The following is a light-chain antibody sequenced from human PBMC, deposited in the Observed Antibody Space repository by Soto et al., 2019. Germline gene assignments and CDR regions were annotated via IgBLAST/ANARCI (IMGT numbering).Light chain of an antibody. CDR3: QSYDSSLSGPCV. J-gene: IGLJ1*01. CDR2: GNS. V-gene: IGLV1-40*01. CDR1: SSNIGAGYD. Sequence: QSVLTQPPSVSGAPGQRVTISCTGSSSNIGAGYDVHWYQQLPGTAPKLLIYGNSNRPSGVPDRFSGSKSGTSASLAITGLQAEDEADYYCQSYDSSLSGPCVFRTGTKVTVL.